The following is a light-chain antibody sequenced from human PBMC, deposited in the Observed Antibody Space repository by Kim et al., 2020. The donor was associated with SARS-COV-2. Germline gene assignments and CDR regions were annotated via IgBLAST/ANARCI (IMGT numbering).Light chain of an antibody. CDR1: KLGDKY. Sequence: SYELTQPPSVSVSPGQTASITCSGDKLGDKYVCXYQQKPGQSPVLVIYQDNKRPSGIPERFSGSNSGNTATLTISGAQAMDEADYYCQAWDISTDVVFGG. CDR2: QDN. V-gene: IGLV3-1*01. CDR3: QAWDISTDVV. J-gene: IGLJ2*01.